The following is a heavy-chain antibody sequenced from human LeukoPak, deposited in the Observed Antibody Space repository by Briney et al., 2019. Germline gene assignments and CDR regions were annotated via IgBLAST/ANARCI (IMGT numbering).Heavy chain of an antibody. CDR1: GGTFSSFA. CDR2: IIPIFGTA. Sequence: SVKVSCKASGGTFSSFAISWVRQAPGQGLEWMGGIIPIFGTANYAQKFQGRVTITADESTSTAYMELSSLRSDDTAVYYCARGTGNNWYDYFDYWGQGTLVTVSS. D-gene: IGHD1-1*01. J-gene: IGHJ4*02. V-gene: IGHV1-69*13. CDR3: ARGTGNNWYDYFDY.